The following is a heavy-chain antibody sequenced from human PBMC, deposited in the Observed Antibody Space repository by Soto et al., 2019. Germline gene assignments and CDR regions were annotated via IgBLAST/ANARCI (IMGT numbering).Heavy chain of an antibody. Sequence: QVQLQQWGAGLLKPSETLSLTCAVYGGSFSGYYWSWIRQPPGKGLEWIGEINHSGSTNYNPSLKSRVTISVDTSKNQFSLKLSSVTAADTAVYYCARGRGRDGYNLGYWGQGTLVTVSP. CDR3: ARGRGRDGYNLGY. V-gene: IGHV4-34*01. J-gene: IGHJ4*02. CDR2: INHSGST. D-gene: IGHD5-12*01. CDR1: GGSFSGYY.